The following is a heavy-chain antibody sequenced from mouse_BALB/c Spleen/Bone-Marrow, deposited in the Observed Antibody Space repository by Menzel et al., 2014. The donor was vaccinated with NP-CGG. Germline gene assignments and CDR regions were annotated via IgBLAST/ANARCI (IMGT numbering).Heavy chain of an antibody. J-gene: IGHJ4*01. CDR2: INPGSGGT. V-gene: IGHV1-54*01. D-gene: IGHD4-1*01. CDR3: ARCLTGTSAMDY. Sequence: QVQLQQPGAELVRPGTSVKVSCKASGYAFTNYLIERVKQRPGQGLEWIGVINPGSGGTNYNEKFKAKATLTADKSSSTAYMQLSSLTSDDSAVYFCARCLTGTSAMDYWGQVSSVTVSS. CDR1: GYAFTNYL.